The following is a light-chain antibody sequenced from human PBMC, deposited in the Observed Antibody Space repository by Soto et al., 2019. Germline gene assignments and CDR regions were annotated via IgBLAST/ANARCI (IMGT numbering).Light chain of an antibody. J-gene: IGLJ2*01. CDR1: SSDVGGYNY. CDR2: DVS. V-gene: IGLV2-11*01. Sequence: QSALTQPRSVSGSPGQSVTFSCTGTSSDVGGYNYVSWYQQHPGKAPKLMIYDVSKRPSGVPDRFSGSKSGNTASLTISGLQAEDEADYYCCSYAGSYTYVVFGGGTKVTVL. CDR3: CSYAGSYTYVV.